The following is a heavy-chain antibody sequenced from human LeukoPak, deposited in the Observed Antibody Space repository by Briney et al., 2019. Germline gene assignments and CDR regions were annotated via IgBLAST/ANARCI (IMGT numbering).Heavy chain of an antibody. CDR1: GGTFSSYA. Sequence: ASVKVSCKASGGTFSSYAISWVRQAPGQGLEWMGRIIPIFGTANYAQKFQGRVTITTDESTSTAYMELSSLRSEDTAVYYGARGSEVGPTVYWGQGTLVTVSS. CDR3: ARGSEVGPTVY. V-gene: IGHV1-69*05. J-gene: IGHJ4*02. D-gene: IGHD1-26*01. CDR2: IIPIFGTA.